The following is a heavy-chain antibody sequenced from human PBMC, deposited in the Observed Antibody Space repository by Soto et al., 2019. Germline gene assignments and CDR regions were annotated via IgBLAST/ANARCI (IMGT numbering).Heavy chain of an antibody. D-gene: IGHD3-9*01. V-gene: IGHV4-39*01. J-gene: IGHJ4*02. Sequence: PSETLSLTCTVSGGSISSSSYYWGWIRQPPGKGLEWIGSIYYSGSTYYNPSLKSRVTISVDTSKNQFSLKLSSVTAADTAVYYCARTWATVYDILTGYYWDYWGQGTLVTVSS. CDR2: IYYSGST. CDR1: GGSISSSSYY. CDR3: ARTWATVYDILTGYYWDY.